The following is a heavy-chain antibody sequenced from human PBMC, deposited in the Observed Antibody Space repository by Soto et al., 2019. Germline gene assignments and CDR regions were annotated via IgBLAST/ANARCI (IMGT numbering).Heavy chain of an antibody. D-gene: IGHD2-2*01. V-gene: IGHV3-21*01. J-gene: IGHJ5*02. Sequence: GGSLRLSCAASGFTFSSYSMYWVRQAPGKGLEWVSSISSSSSYIYYADSVKGRFTISRDNAKNSLYLQMNSLRAEDTAVYYCARESPRVGSTSCYVGFDPWGQGTLVTVSS. CDR2: ISSSSSYI. CDR3: ARESPRVGSTSCYVGFDP. CDR1: GFTFSSYS.